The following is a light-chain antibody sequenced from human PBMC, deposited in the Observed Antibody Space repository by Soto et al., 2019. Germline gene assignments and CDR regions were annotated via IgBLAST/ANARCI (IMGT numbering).Light chain of an antibody. CDR1: QDIRSD. J-gene: IGKJ1*01. V-gene: IGKV1-6*01. CDR3: LQDYNYPLI. CDR2: GAS. Sequence: AIQMTQSPSSLSASVGDRVTITCRASQDIRSDLGWYQHKPGKAPKLLIYGASNLQSGVPSRFSGSGSGTDFPLTISSLQPEDFATYYCLQDYNYPLIFGQGTKVEIK.